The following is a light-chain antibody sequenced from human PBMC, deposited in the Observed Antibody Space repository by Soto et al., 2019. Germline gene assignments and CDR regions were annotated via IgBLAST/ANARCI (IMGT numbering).Light chain of an antibody. CDR3: QQSYSTPWT. J-gene: IGKJ1*01. Sequence: DIKMTQSPSSLSASVGDRVTITCRASQNIDNYLNWYQQKPGKAPKLMISAASSLQSGVPSRFSGSGSGTDFTLTISSLQPEDFATYYCQQSYSTPWTFGQGTKVEIK. CDR2: AAS. V-gene: IGKV1-39*01. CDR1: QNIDNY.